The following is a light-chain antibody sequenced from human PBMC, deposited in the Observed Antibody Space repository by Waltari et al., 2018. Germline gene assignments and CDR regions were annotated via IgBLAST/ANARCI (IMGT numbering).Light chain of an antibody. J-gene: IGKJ2*01. CDR3: QQSHLTPYT. CDR1: QSISTY. CDR2: ADP. V-gene: IGKV1-39*01. Sequence: DIQMTQSPSSLSASIGARVTITCLASQSISTYLNWYQQKAGKPPKVLIYADPTLLNGVPSRLSGSGSGTDFTLTISGLRPEDFATYYCQQSHLTPYTFGPGTKLEI.